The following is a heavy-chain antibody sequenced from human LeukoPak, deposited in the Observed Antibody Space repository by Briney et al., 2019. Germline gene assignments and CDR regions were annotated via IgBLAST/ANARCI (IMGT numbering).Heavy chain of an antibody. CDR3: ARDHGRGYSGYDLGY. J-gene: IGHJ4*02. CDR1: GGSIGSYY. V-gene: IGHV4-59*01. D-gene: IGHD5-12*01. Sequence: PSETLSLTCTVSGGSIGSYYWSWIRQPPGKGLEWIGYIYYSGSTNYSPSLKSRVTISVDTSKNQFSLKLSSVTAADTAVHYCARDHGRGYSGYDLGYWGQGTLVTVSS. CDR2: IYYSGST.